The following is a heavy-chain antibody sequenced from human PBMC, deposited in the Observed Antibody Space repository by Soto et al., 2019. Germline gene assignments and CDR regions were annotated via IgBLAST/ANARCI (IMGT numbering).Heavy chain of an antibody. CDR2: IYSGGYT. V-gene: IGHV3-53*01. D-gene: IGHD3-10*01. Sequence: EVQLVESGGGLIQPGGSLRLSCAVSGFTVSNNYMSWVRQAPGKGLEGVSVIYSGGYTAYGDSIKGRFTISRDNSKDPLFLQIKTQSARGPGFFYWATHPGGGGYWGQGTLVTVSS. J-gene: IGHJ4*02. CDR3: ATHPGGGGY. CDR1: GFTVSNNY.